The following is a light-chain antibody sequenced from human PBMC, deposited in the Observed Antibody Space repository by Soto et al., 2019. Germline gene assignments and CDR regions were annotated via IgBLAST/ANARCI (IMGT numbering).Light chain of an antibody. V-gene: IGKV3D-11*01. Sequence: EIVLTQSPGTLSLSPGEGATLSCRASQDITTYLAWYQQKPGQPPRLIIYDTFNRASGVPDTFSGSGSGTVFTLTISNVAPDDSATYYCQQRSTRPLTFGRGTKV. CDR2: DTF. CDR1: QDITTY. CDR3: QQRSTRPLT. J-gene: IGKJ4*01.